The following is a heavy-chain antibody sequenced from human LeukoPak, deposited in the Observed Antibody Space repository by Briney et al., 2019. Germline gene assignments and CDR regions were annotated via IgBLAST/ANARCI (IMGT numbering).Heavy chain of an antibody. D-gene: IGHD1-26*01. CDR1: GGSISSYY. J-gene: IGHJ4*02. CDR2: IYYSGST. CDR3: ARTPTEATFDY. V-gene: IGHV4-59*08. Sequence: SETLSLTCTVSGGSISSYYWSWIRQPPGKGLEWIGYIYYSGSTNYNPSLMSRVTISVDTSKNQFSLKLSSVTAADTAVYYCARTPTEATFDYWGQGTLVTVSS.